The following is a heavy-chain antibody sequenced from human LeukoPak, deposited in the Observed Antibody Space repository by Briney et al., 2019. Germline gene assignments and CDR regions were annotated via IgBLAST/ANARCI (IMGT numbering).Heavy chain of an antibody. Sequence: GGSLRLSCAASGFTLSSHGMSWVRQAPGKGLEWVSRISSSGTYTDYTDSVKGRFTISRDNAKNSLYLQMNSLRAEDTALYFCARGVGYCSSSRCSPGYYMDVWGQGTTVTVFS. CDR2: ISSSGTYT. CDR3: ARGVGYCSSSRCSPGYYMDV. D-gene: IGHD2-15*01. J-gene: IGHJ6*03. V-gene: IGHV3-21*01. CDR1: GFTLSSHG.